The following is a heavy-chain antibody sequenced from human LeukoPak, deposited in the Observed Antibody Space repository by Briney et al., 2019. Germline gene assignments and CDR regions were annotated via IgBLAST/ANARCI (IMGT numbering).Heavy chain of an antibody. J-gene: IGHJ3*02. CDR1: GFTFSDYY. Sequence: GGSLRLSCAASGFTFSDYYMSWIRQAPGKGLEWVPYISSSSSYTNYADSVKGRFTISRDNAKNSLYLQMNSLRAEDTAVYYCARDLTTVTTWDAFDIWGQGTMVTVSS. V-gene: IGHV3-11*06. CDR2: ISSSSSYT. D-gene: IGHD4-11*01. CDR3: ARDLTTVTTWDAFDI.